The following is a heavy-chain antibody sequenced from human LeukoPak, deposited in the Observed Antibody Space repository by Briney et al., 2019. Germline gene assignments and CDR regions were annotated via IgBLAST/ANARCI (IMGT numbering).Heavy chain of an antibody. D-gene: IGHD6-13*01. Sequence: GGSLRLSCAASGFTFSSYGMHWVRQAPGKGLEWVAFIRYDGSNKYYADSVKGRFTISRDNSKNTLYLQMNSLRAEDTAVYYCAKMDEYSSSWYYAFDIWGQGTTVTVSS. CDR2: IRYDGSNK. J-gene: IGHJ3*02. CDR3: AKMDEYSSSWYYAFDI. CDR1: GFTFSSYG. V-gene: IGHV3-30*02.